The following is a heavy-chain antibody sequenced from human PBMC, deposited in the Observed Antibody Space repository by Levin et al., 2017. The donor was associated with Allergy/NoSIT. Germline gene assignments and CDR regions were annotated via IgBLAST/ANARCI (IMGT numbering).Heavy chain of an antibody. J-gene: IGHJ5*02. Sequence: SSETLSLTCTVSGGSISSYYWSWIRQPPGKGLEWIGYIYYSGSTNYNPSLKSRVTISVDTSKNQFSLKLSSVTAADTVVYYCARLYGVWGSYRYTPGWFDPWGQGTLVTVSS. CDR2: IYYSGST. D-gene: IGHD3-16*02. CDR1: GGSISSYY. CDR3: ARLYGVWGSYRYTPGWFDP. V-gene: IGHV4-59*01.